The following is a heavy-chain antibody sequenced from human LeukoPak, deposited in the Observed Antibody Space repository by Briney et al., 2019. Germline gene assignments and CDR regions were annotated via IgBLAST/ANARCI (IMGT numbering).Heavy chain of an antibody. J-gene: IGHJ4*02. V-gene: IGHV3-33*06. CDR3: VKDLGGGYGIFDY. CDR1: GFTFSSYG. D-gene: IGHD5-12*01. Sequence: GRSLRLSCAASGFTFSSYGMHWVRQAPGKGLEWVAVVWYDGSNKYYADSVKGRFTISRDNSKNTLYLQMNSLRAEDTAVYYCVKDLGGGYGIFDYWGQGTLVTVSS. CDR2: VWYDGSNK.